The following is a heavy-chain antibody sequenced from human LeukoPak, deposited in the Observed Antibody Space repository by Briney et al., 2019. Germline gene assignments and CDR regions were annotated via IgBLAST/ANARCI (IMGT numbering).Heavy chain of an antibody. D-gene: IGHD1-14*01. V-gene: IGHV1-2*06. Sequence: ASVKVSCKASGYTFTGYYMHWVRQAPGQGLEWMGRINPNSGGTNYAQKFQGRVTMTRDTSISTAYMELSRLRSDDTAVYYCARDPGNPYYYYGMDVWGQGTTVTVSS. CDR1: GYTFTGYY. CDR3: ARDPGNPYYYYGMDV. J-gene: IGHJ6*02. CDR2: INPNSGGT.